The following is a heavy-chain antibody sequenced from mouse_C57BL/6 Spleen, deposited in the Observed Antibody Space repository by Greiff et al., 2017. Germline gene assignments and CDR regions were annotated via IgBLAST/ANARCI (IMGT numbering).Heavy chain of an antibody. CDR3: ARQVNYYFDY. D-gene: IGHD2-5*01. V-gene: IGHV5-9*01. CDR2: ISGGGGNT. Sequence: EVKLVESGGGLVKPGGSLKLSCAASGFTFSSYTMSWVRQTPEKRLEWVATISGGGGNTYYPDSVKGRFTISRDNAKNTLYLQMSSLRSEDTALYDCARQVNYYFDYWGQGTTLTVSS. CDR1: GFTFSSYT. J-gene: IGHJ2*01.